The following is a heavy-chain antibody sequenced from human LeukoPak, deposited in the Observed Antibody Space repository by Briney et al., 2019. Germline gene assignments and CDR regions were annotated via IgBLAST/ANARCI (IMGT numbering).Heavy chain of an antibody. Sequence: ASVKVSCKASGYTFIGYYMYWVRQAPGQGLEWMGWINPNSGGTNYAQKFQGRVTMTRDTSIRTAYMELSRLRSDDTAVYYCARDGSPQEGGTSNYWGQGTLVTVSS. D-gene: IGHD1-26*01. J-gene: IGHJ4*02. CDR3: ARDGSPQEGGTSNY. CDR2: INPNSGGT. CDR1: GYTFIGYY. V-gene: IGHV1-2*02.